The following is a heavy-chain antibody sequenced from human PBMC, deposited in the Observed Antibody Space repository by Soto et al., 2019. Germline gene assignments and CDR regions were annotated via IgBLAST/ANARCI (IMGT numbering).Heavy chain of an antibody. V-gene: IGHV3-30*18. D-gene: IGHD6-6*01. J-gene: IGHJ6*02. CDR2: ISYDGSNK. Sequence: PGGALRLSCAASGFTFSSYGMHWVRQAQGKGLEWVAVISYDGSNKYYADSVKGRFTISRDNSKNTLYLQMNSLRAEDTAVYYCAKDVEALARVGGMDGWGQGTTVTVSS. CDR3: AKDVEALARVGGMDG. CDR1: GFTFSSYG.